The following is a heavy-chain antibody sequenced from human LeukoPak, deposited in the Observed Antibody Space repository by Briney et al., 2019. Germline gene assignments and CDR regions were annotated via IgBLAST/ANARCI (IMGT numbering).Heavy chain of an antibody. D-gene: IGHD1-26*01. CDR3: ARRRSGSYGSWVDAFDI. J-gene: IGHJ3*02. CDR1: GGSISSGGYY. V-gene: IGHV4-30-2*01. CDR2: IYHSGST. Sequence: SETLSLTCTVSGGSISSGGYYWSWIRQPPGKGLEWIGYIYHSGSTYYNPSLKSRVTISVDRSKNQFSLKLSSVTAADTAVYYCARRRSGSYGSWVDAFDIWGQGTMVTVSS.